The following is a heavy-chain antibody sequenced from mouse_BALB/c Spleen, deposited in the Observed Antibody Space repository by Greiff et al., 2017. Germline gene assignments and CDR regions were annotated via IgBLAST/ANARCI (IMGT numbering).Heavy chain of an antibody. J-gene: IGHJ4*01. V-gene: IGHV2-9*02. CDR1: GFSLTSYG. Sequence: VKLQESGPGLVAPSQSLSITCTVSGFSLTSYGVHWVRQPPGKGLEWLGVIWAGGSTNYNSALMSRLSISKDNSKSQVFLKMNSLQTDDTAMYYCARDPLCDYDEGGYAMDYWGQGTSVTVSS. CDR3: ARDPLCDYDEGGYAMDY. D-gene: IGHD2-4*01. CDR2: IWAGGST.